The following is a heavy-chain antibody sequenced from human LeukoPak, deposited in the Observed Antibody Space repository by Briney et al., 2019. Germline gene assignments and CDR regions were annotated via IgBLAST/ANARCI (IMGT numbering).Heavy chain of an antibody. CDR1: GGSISSGGYY. CDR3: ARDVRVRYFDY. Sequence: SETLSLTCTVSGGSISSGGYYWSWIRQHPGKGLEWIGYIYYSGSTYYNPSLKSRVTISVDTSKNQFSLKLSSVTAADTAVYYCARDVRVRYFDYWGQGTLVTVSS. CDR2: IYYSGST. V-gene: IGHV4-31*03. J-gene: IGHJ4*02. D-gene: IGHD3-9*01.